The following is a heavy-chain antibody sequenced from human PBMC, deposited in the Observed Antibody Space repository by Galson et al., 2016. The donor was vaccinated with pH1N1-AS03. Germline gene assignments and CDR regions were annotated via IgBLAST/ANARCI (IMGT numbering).Heavy chain of an antibody. CDR3: ARGTIAGVDLQRRFDA. CDR1: GGTFNNYA. CDR2: IILMFGTA. D-gene: IGHD3-3*01. Sequence: SVKVSCKASGGTFNNYAIGWVRQAPGQGLEWMGGIILMFGTANYAQKFQGRVTITADKSTTIDYKSTTTAYMELRTLTSDDTALYYCARGTIAGVDLQRRFDAWGQGTLVTVSS. J-gene: IGHJ5*02. V-gene: IGHV1-69*06.